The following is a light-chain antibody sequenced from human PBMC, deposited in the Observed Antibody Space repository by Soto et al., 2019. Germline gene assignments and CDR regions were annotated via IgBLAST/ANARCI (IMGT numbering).Light chain of an antibody. J-gene: IGLJ2*01. Sequence: QSALTQARSVSGSPGQAVTISCTGTSSDVCGYNYVSWYQQHPGKAPKLMIYDVSKRPAGVPDRFSGSKSGNTASLTISGLQAEDEADYYYCSYAGSYTFVVFGGGTKVTVL. CDR3: CSYAGSYTFVV. CDR1: SSDVCGYNY. CDR2: DVS. V-gene: IGLV2-11*01.